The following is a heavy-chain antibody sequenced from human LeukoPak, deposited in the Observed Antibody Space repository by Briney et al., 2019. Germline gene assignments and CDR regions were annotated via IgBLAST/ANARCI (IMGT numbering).Heavy chain of an antibody. CDR3: AKGHYDSSGYPDY. V-gene: IGHV3-72*01. CDR2: ITKKAQSYTT. D-gene: IGHD3-22*01. CDR1: GFIFSDHY. J-gene: IGHJ4*02. Sequence: GGSLRLSCVASGFIFSDHYMDWVRQAPGMGLEWVGRITKKAQSYTTEYVASVQGRFTISRDDSKNSLYLQMNSLRAEDTAVYYCAKGHYDSSGYPDYWGQGTLVTVSS.